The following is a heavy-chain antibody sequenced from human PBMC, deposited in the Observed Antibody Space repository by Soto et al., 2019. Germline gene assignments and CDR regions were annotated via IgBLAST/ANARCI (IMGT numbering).Heavy chain of an antibody. J-gene: IGHJ6*02. CDR1: GGSISSGGYY. D-gene: IGHD2-15*01. CDR3: ARDLCSHCSGGSHAGYYYYGMDV. Sequence: QVQLQESGPGLVKPSQTLSLTCTVSGGSISSGGYYWSWIRQHPGKGLEWIGYIYYSGSTYYNPSRKSRVTISVDTSKNQFSLKLSSVTAADTAVYYCARDLCSHCSGGSHAGYYYYGMDVWGQGTTVTVSS. CDR2: IYYSGST. V-gene: IGHV4-31*03.